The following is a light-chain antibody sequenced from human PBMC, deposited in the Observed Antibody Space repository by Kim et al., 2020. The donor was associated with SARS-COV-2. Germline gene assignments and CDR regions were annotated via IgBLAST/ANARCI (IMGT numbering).Light chain of an antibody. Sequence: QSALIQPRSVSGSPGQSVTISCTGTSSDVGGYNYVSWYQQHPGKAPKLMIYDVSKRPSGVPDRFSGSKSGNTASLTISGLQAEDEADYYCCSYAGSYTFVFGGGTQLTVL. CDR1: SSDVGGYNY. CDR2: DVS. V-gene: IGLV2-11*01. CDR3: CSYAGSYTFV. J-gene: IGLJ2*01.